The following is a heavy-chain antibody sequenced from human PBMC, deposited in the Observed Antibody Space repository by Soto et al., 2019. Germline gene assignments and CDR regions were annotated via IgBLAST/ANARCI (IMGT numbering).Heavy chain of an antibody. CDR2: IISFFGTP. J-gene: IGHJ4*02. Sequence: QVQLVQSGAEVKKPGSSVKVSCKASGGTFNSYVFNWVRQAPGPGLEWMGGIISFFGTPNYGQKFQGRVTITADESTSTGFMELSSLTSEDTAIYYCARDLGSGYDPGDYWGQGTLVTVSS. CDR3: ARDLGSGYDPGDY. CDR1: GGTFNSYV. V-gene: IGHV1-69*12. D-gene: IGHD5-12*01.